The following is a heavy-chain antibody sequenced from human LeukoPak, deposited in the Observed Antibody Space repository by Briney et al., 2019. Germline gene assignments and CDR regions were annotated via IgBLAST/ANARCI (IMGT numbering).Heavy chain of an antibody. J-gene: IGHJ4*02. CDR3: AKSGSGWYRFDC. CDR2: ISGSGDST. CDR1: GFTFSDYY. V-gene: IGHV3-23*01. D-gene: IGHD6-19*01. Sequence: GGSLRLSCAASGFTFSDYYMSWIRQAPGKGLEWVSAISGSGDSTYYADSVKGRFTISRDNSKNTLYLQMNSLRAEDTAVYYCAKSGSGWYRFDCWGQGTLVTVSS.